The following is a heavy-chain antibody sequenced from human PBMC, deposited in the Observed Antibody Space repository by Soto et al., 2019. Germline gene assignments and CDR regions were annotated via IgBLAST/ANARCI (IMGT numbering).Heavy chain of an antibody. CDR2: IIPIFGTP. CDR1: GGTSSSYS. V-gene: IGHV1-69*12. CDR3: ARGKDYYYTSAYYAY. Sequence: QVQLVQSGAEVKKPGSSVKVSCKASGGTSSSYSISWVRQAPGQGLEWMGGIIPIFGTPNYAQKFQGRVTITADESTNTVYMELSSLTSEDTAVYYCARGKDYYYTSAYYAYWGQGTLVTVSS. J-gene: IGHJ4*02. D-gene: IGHD3-22*01.